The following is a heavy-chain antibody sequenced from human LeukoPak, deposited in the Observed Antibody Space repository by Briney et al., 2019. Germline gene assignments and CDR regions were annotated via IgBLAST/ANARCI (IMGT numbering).Heavy chain of an antibody. CDR3: AKDVFGGIDY. CDR1: GFTFSSNP. CDR2: TSHDENNK. J-gene: IGHJ4*02. D-gene: IGHD3-10*01. V-gene: IGHV3-30-3*01. Sequence: GGSLRLSCAASGFTFSSNPMHWVRQAPGKGLEWVAVTSHDENNKYYADSVKGRFTISRDNSKNTLYLQMNSLRIEDTAVYYCAKDVFGGIDYWGEGTLVTVSS.